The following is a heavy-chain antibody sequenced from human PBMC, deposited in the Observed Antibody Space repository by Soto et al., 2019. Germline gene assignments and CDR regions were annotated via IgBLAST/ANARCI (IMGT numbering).Heavy chain of an antibody. D-gene: IGHD2-8*02. CDR2: ISPFDSDT. CDR3: ARHQRPGAPFDY. V-gene: IGHV5-51*01. J-gene: IGHJ4*02. CDR1: GYIFTSYW. Sequence: EVQLVQSGAEVKKPGESLKISCNGSGYIFTSYWIAWVRQMPGKGLEWMGIISPFDSDTRYSPSFQGQVTISADKSITTAYLQWRSLKASDTAMYYCARHQRPGAPFDYWGQGTLVTVSS.